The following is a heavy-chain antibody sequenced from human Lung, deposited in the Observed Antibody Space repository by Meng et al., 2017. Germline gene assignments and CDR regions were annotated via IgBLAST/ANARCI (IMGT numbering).Heavy chain of an antibody. CDR2: INHSGST. Sequence: QAQLQQWAEGRLKPSETLSLTCVVSGGSFSDYYWSWIRQPPGKGLEWIGEINHSGSTNYNPSLESRATISVDTSQNNLSLKLSSVTAADSAVYYCARGPTTMAHDFDYWGQGTLVTVSS. D-gene: IGHD4-11*01. CDR3: ARGPTTMAHDFDY. J-gene: IGHJ4*02. CDR1: GGSFSDYY. V-gene: IGHV4-34*01.